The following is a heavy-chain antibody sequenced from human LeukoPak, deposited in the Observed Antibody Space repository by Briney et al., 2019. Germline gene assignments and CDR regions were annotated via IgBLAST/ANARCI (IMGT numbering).Heavy chain of an antibody. CDR3: TTAVRGVTDVDY. CDR2: IKSKTDGGTT. D-gene: IGHD3-10*01. CDR1: GFTFSNAW. Sequence: GGSLRLSCAASGFTFSNAWMSWVRQAPGKGLEWVGRIKSKTDGGTTDYAAPVKGRFTISRDNSKNTLYLQMNSLKTEDTAVYYCTTAVRGVTDVDYWGQGTLVTVSS. J-gene: IGHJ4*02. V-gene: IGHV3-15*01.